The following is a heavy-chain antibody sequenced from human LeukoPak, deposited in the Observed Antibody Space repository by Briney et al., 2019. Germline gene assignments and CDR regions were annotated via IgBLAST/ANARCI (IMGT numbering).Heavy chain of an antibody. V-gene: IGHV4-61*02. CDR3: ARGDVDTVIDY. J-gene: IGHJ4*02. CDR2: IYTSGST. D-gene: IGHD5-18*01. Sequence: SETLSLTCTVSGGPISSGSYYWSWIRQPAGKGLEWIGRIYTSGSTKYNPSLKSRVTISLDTSKNQFSLKLSSVTAADTAVYYCARGDVDTVIDYWGQGTLVTVSS. CDR1: GGPISSGSYY.